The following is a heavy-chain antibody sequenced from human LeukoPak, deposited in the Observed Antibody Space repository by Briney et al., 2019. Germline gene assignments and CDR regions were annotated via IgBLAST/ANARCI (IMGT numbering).Heavy chain of an antibody. CDR2: VTSGGGHI. CDR3: ARRSGIAVAGAFDY. D-gene: IGHD6-19*01. Sequence: GGSLRLSCAACGFSFSNYAVSWVRQAPGKGLEWVSGVTSGGGHIYYADFVKGRFTISRDDSKNTLFLQMDSLRVEDTAVYYCARRSGIAVAGAFDYWGQGTLVTVSS. CDR1: GFSFSNYA. V-gene: IGHV3-23*01. J-gene: IGHJ4*02.